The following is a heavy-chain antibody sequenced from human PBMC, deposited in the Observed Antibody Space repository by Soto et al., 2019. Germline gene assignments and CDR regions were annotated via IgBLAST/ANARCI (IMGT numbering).Heavy chain of an antibody. D-gene: IGHD6-19*01. J-gene: IGHJ4*02. CDR3: AKYHLSSGWSFGY. CDR1: GFTFTSYA. CDR2: ISGSGGST. Sequence: EVQLLESGGGLVQPGGSLRLSCAPSGFTFTSYALGWVRQVPGKGLEWVSAISGSGGSTYYADSVKGRFTISRDNSKNTLYLQMNSLRAEDTAVYYCAKYHLSSGWSFGYWGQGTLVTVSS. V-gene: IGHV3-23*01.